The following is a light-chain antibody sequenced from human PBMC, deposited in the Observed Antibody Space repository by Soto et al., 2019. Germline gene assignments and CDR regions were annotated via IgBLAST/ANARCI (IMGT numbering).Light chain of an antibody. Sequence: QSALTQPPSASGSPGQSVTISCTGTSSDVGNYNYVSWYQQQPGKVPKLMIYEVNKRPSGVPDRFSGSKSGNTASLTVSGLQAEDEADYYCSSYAGSNKVFGGGTKVTVL. J-gene: IGLJ3*02. CDR2: EVN. V-gene: IGLV2-8*01. CDR3: SSYAGSNKV. CDR1: SSDVGNYNY.